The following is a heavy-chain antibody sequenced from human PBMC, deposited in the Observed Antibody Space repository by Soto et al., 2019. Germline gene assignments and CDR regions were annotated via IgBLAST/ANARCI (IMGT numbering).Heavy chain of an antibody. J-gene: IGHJ6*02. CDR1: GFSFSSYS. CDR2: ISSSSSSI. CDR3: ARDRIYCTNGVCRNNYYYYGMDV. V-gene: IGHV3-21*01. D-gene: IGHD2-8*01. Sequence: GGSLRLSCAASGFSFSSYSMNWVRQAPGKGLEWVSSISSSSSSIYYADSVKGRFTISRDNSKNTLYLQMNSLRAEDTAVYYCARDRIYCTNGVCRNNYYYYGMDVWGQGTTVTVSS.